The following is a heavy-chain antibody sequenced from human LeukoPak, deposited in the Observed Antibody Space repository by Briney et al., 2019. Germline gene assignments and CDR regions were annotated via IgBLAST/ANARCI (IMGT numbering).Heavy chain of an antibody. CDR3: ARSGQQLAIY. CDR1: GGSISSGGYY. V-gene: IGHV4-31*03. J-gene: IGHJ4*02. Sequence: SETLSLTCTVSGGSISSGGYYWSWIRQHPGKGLEWIGYIYYSGSTYYNPSLKSRVTISVDTSKSQFSLKLSSVTAADTAVYYCARSGQQLAIYWGQGTLVTVSS. CDR2: IYYSGST. D-gene: IGHD6-13*01.